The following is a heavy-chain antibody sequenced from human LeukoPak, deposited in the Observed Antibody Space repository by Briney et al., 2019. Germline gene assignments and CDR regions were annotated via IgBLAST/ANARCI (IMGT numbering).Heavy chain of an antibody. J-gene: IGHJ2*01. D-gene: IGHD3-9*01. Sequence: RPSETLSLTCTVSGGSISSYYWSWIRQPPGKGLEWIGYIYYSGSTNYNPSLKSRVTISVDTSKNQFSLKLSSVTAADTAVYYCSTLVLRPWYFDLWGRGTLVTVSS. CDR2: IYYSGST. CDR1: GGSISSYY. CDR3: STLVLRPWYFDL. V-gene: IGHV4-59*08.